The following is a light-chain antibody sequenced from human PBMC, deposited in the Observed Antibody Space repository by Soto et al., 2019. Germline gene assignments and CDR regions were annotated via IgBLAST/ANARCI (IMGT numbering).Light chain of an antibody. CDR2: ENN. CDR3: GTWDSSLSARGV. V-gene: IGLV1-51*02. J-gene: IGLJ1*01. CDR1: SSNIGNNY. Sequence: QSVLTQPPSVSAAPGQTVTISCSGSSSNIGNNYVSWYQQLPGTAAKLLIYENNKRPSGIPDRFSGSKSGTSATLGITGLQTGDEADYYCGTWDSSLSARGVFGTGTKLTVL.